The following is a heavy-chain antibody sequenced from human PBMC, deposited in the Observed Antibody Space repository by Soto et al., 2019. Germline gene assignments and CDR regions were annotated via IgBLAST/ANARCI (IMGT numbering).Heavy chain of an antibody. J-gene: IGHJ4*02. Sequence: KPSETLSLTCTVSGGSMSSGGYYWSWIRQHPGKGLEWIGYIYYCGSTYYNPSLKSQVTISVDTYKNQFSLKLSSVTAADTAVYYCARPPYSGIYYSLDFWGQGTLVTVPS. CDR3: ARPPYSGIYYSLDF. D-gene: IGHD1-26*01. V-gene: IGHV4-31*01. CDR2: IYYCGST. CDR1: GGSMSSGGYY.